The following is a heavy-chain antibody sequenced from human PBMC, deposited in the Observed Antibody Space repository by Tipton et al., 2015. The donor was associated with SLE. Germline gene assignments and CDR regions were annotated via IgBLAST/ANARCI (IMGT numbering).Heavy chain of an antibody. V-gene: IGHV4-39*07. J-gene: IGHJ4*02. Sequence: LRLSCTVSGGSISSSSYYWGWIRQPPGKGLEWIGSIYYSGSTYYNPSLKSRVTISVDTSKNQFSLKLSSVTAADTAVYYCARVGYYDSSGYSYWGQGTLVTVSS. CDR1: GGSISSSSYY. CDR2: IYYSGST. D-gene: IGHD3-22*01. CDR3: ARVGYYDSSGYSY.